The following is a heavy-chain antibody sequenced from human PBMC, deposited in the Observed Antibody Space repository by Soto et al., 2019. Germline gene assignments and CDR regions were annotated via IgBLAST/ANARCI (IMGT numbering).Heavy chain of an antibody. CDR1: GASISSGGYS. CDR3: ASDRKYFDY. V-gene: IGHV4-30-2*01. J-gene: IGHJ4*02. CDR2: IYHSVTS. Sequence: QLQLQESGSGLVKPSQTLSLTCTVSGASISSGGYSWSWIRQAPGKGLEWIGYIYHSVTSNYNPSLKSRVTISVDRSKNQFSLKLNSVTAADTAVYYCASDRKYFDYWGQGTLVTVSS.